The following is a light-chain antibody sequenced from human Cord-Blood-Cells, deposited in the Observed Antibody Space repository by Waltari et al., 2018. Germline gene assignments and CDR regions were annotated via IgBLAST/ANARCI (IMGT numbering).Light chain of an antibody. V-gene: IGKV1-39*01. Sequence: DIQMTQSPSSLSGSVGDSLPLTCRASQSISSYLNWYQQKPGKAPKLLIYAASSLQSGVPSRFSGSGSGTDFTLTISSLQPEDFATYYCQQSYSTPQVTFGGGTKVEIK. CDR3: QQSYSTPQVT. CDR1: QSISSY. J-gene: IGKJ4*01. CDR2: AAS.